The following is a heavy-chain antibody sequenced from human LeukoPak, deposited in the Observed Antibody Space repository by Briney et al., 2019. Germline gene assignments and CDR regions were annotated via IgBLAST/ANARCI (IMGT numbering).Heavy chain of an antibody. CDR1: GFTFSNYG. D-gene: IGHD1-26*01. CDR2: IRCDGSNK. V-gene: IGHV3-30*02. Sequence: GGSLRLSCAASGFTFSNYGMHWVRQAPGKGLEWVAFIRCDGSNKYYADSVKGQFTISRDNSKNTLYLQMKSLRTEDTAVYYCAKDIGVGLIYHYMDVWGKGTTVTISS. CDR3: AKDIGVGLIYHYMDV. J-gene: IGHJ6*03.